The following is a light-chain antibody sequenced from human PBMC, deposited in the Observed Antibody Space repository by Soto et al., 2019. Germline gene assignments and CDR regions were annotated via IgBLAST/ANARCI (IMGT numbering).Light chain of an antibody. CDR1: LGISGY. CDR3: QQLDRYPFT. CDR2: SAS. Sequence: DILLTQSPSFLSASVGDRVTMTCRASLGISGYLAWYQQKPGKVPRLLIYSASSLQSGVPSRFSGSGSGTEFTLTISSLQHEDFASYYCQQLDRYPFTFGGGTKVEI. J-gene: IGKJ4*01. V-gene: IGKV1-9*01.